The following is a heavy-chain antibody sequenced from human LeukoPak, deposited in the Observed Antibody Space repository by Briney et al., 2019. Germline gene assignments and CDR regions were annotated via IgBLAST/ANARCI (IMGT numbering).Heavy chain of an antibody. CDR1: GYNFTNYG. V-gene: IGHV1-18*01. CDR2: ISSYNGNT. Sequence: ASVKVSCKASGYNFTNYGISWVRQAPGQGFEWMGWISSYNGNTNYAQKLQGRVTMTTDTSTSTAYVELRSLRSDDTAVYYCARDTTKWGIVVAGSAYWGQGTLVTVSS. J-gene: IGHJ4*02. D-gene: IGHD6-19*01. CDR3: ARDTTKWGIVVAGSAY.